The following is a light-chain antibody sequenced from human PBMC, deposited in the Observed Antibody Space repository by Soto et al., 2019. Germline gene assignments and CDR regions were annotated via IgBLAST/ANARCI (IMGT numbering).Light chain of an antibody. CDR2: GAS. Sequence: EIVLTQSPGTLSLSPGERATLSCRASQSVSSSYLAWYQQKPGQAPRLLIYGASSRATGIPDRSSGSGSGTDFTLTISRLEPEDFAVYYCHQYGGSPRTLGQGTKVEIK. V-gene: IGKV3-20*01. CDR3: HQYGGSPRT. J-gene: IGKJ1*01. CDR1: QSVSSSY.